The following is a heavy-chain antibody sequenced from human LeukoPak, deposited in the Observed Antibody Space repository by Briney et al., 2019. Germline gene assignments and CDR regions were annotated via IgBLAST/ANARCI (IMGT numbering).Heavy chain of an antibody. D-gene: IGHD3-22*01. J-gene: IGHJ4*02. CDR2: ISAYNGNT. CDR1: GYTFTSYG. Sequence: ASVKVSCKASGYTFTSYGISWVRQAPGQGLEWMGWISAYNGNTNYAQKLQGRVTMTTDTSTTTAYVELRSLISDDTAVYYCARGITMIVLDYWGQGTLVTVSS. V-gene: IGHV1-18*01. CDR3: ARGITMIVLDY.